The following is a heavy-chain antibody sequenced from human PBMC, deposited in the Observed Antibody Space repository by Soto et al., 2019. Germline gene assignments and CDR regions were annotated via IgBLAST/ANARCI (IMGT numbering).Heavy chain of an antibody. D-gene: IGHD5-12*01. J-gene: IGHJ4*02. CDR1: GGTFSSYA. Sequence: SVKVSCRASGGTFSSYAISWVRQAPGQGLEWMGGIIPIFGTANYAQKFQGRVTITADKFTSTADMELSSLRSEDTAVYYCARGRRGYSGYDSAHFDYWGQGTLVTVSS. CDR2: IIPIFGTA. V-gene: IGHV1-69*06. CDR3: ARGRRGYSGYDSAHFDY.